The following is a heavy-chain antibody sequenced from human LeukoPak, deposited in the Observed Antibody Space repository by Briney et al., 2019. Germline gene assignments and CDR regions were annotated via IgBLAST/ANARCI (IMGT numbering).Heavy chain of an antibody. V-gene: IGHV1-69*06. D-gene: IGHD3-9*01. CDR1: GGTFSSYA. CDR2: IIPIFGTA. CDR3: ATDREDILTGYYRFDY. J-gene: IGHJ4*02. Sequence: SVKVSCKASGGTFSSYAISWVRQAPGQGLEWMGGIIPIFGTANYAQKFQGRVTMTEDTSTDTAYMELSSLRSEDTAVYYCATDREDILTGYYRFDYWGQGTLVTVSS.